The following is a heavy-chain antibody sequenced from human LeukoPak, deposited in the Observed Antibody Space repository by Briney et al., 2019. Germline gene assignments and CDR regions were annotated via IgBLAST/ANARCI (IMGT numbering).Heavy chain of an antibody. CDR2: ISYDGSNK. V-gene: IGHV3-30*18. CDR1: GFTFSSYG. D-gene: IGHD6-19*01. Sequence: GGSLRLSCAASGFTFSSYGMHWVRQAPGKGLEWVAVISYDGSNKYYADSVKGRFTISRDNSKNTLHLQMNSLRAEDTAVYYCAKGAQWLVRPDGDYWGQGTLVTVSS. CDR3: AKGAQWLVRPDGDY. J-gene: IGHJ4*02.